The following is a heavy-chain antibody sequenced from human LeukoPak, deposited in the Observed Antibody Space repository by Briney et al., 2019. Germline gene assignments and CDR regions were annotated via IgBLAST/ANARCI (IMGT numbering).Heavy chain of an antibody. CDR2: IYYSGST. Sequence: SETLSLTCTVSGGSISSSSYYWGWLRHPPGQGLEWIGCIYYSGSTYSHSSLKSRVTISVDTSKMQFSLTLSSVTAADTAVYYWARSSGYVSYFGYWGQGTLVTVSS. D-gene: IGHD3-22*01. CDR1: GGSISSSSYY. J-gene: IGHJ4*02. CDR3: ARSSGYVSYFGY. V-gene: IGHV4-39*01.